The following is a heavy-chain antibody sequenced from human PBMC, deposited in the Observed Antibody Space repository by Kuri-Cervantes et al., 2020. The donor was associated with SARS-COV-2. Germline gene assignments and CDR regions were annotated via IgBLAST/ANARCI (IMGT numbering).Heavy chain of an antibody. V-gene: IGHV3-30*18. CDR2: ISYDGSNK. Sequence: GESLKISCVASGFTFSSYGMHWVRQAPGKGLEWVAVISYDGSNKYYADSVKGRFTISRDNSKNTLYLQMNSLRAEDTAVYYCAKDDSSGWRLDAFDIWGQGTMVTVS. CDR3: AKDDSSGWRLDAFDI. CDR1: GFTFSSYG. D-gene: IGHD6-19*01. J-gene: IGHJ3*02.